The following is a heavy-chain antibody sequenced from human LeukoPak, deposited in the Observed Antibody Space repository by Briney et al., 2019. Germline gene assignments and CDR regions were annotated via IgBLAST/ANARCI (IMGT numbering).Heavy chain of an antibody. Sequence: GESLKISCKASGYSFPNYWVAWVRQIPGKGLEWMGIIYPDDSDATYSPSFQGHVTISADKSLNTAYLQWNSLQASDTAMYYCARQKDAFDIWGQGTMVTVSS. CDR1: GYSFPNYW. CDR3: ARQKDAFDI. J-gene: IGHJ3*02. V-gene: IGHV5-51*01. CDR2: IYPDDSDA.